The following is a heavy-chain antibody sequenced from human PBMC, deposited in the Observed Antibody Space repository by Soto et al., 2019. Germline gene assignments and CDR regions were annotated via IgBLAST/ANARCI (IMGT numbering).Heavy chain of an antibody. V-gene: IGHV3-30*01. CDR2: ISYDGSNK. CDR3: ARDSWSFDY. Sequence: QVQLVESGGGVVQPGRCLRLSCAASGFTFSSYAIPWVRQAPGKGLEWVTVISYDGSNKYYADSVKGRFTVSRDNSKNTLYLQMNSLRAEDAAEYYCARDSWSFDYWGHGTLVTVSS. D-gene: IGHD2-15*01. J-gene: IGHJ4*01. CDR1: GFTFSSYA.